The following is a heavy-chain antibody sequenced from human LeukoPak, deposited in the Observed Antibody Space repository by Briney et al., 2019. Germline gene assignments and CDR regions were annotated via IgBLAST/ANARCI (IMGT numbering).Heavy chain of an antibody. CDR2: INSDGSTT. J-gene: IGHJ4*02. CDR1: GFTFSNNW. D-gene: IGHD1-26*01. V-gene: IGHV3-74*01. Sequence: GGSLRLSCAASGFTFSNNWMHWVRQAPGKGLVWVSRINSDGSTTTYADSVKGRFTISRDNAKNTLYLQMNSLRADDTAVYYCARAISGGYADYWGQGILVTVSS. CDR3: ARAISGGYADY.